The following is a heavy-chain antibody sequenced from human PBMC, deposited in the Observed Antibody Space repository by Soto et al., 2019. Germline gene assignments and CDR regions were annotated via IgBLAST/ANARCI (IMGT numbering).Heavy chain of an antibody. V-gene: IGHV3-11*01. CDR3: VREAITAMVFDY. J-gene: IGHJ4*02. CDR1: GFTFSDYY. CDR2: INPTISTI. Sequence: QVQLVESGGGLVRPGGSLRLSCAASGFTFSDYYMSWIRQAPGTGLEWVSFINPTISTIYYADSVKGRFTISRDNAKNSLYLQMNSLRAEDTAVYYCVREAITAMVFDYWGQGALVTVSS. D-gene: IGHD5-18*01.